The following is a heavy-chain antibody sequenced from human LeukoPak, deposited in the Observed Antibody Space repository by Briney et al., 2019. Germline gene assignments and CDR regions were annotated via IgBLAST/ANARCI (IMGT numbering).Heavy chain of an antibody. D-gene: IGHD3-10*01. V-gene: IGHV3-21*01. CDR3: ARDQGLLWFGEFDY. CDR1: GFTFSDYN. Sequence: PGGSLRLSCAASGFTFSDYNMNWVRQSPEKGLEWVSSITSGTTYIYYADSVRGRFTLSRDNAKNSLYLQMNSLRAEDTAVYYCARDQGLLWFGEFDYWGQGTLVTVSS. CDR2: ITSGTTYI. J-gene: IGHJ4*02.